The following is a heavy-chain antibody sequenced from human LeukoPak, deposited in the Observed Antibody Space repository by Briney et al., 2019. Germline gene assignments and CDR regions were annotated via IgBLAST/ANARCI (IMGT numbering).Heavy chain of an antibody. CDR2: IQEDETDA. D-gene: IGHD5-12*01. Sequence: GGSLRLSRVASGFTLSRSWMSWVRQAPGKGLEWVASIQEDETDAFYGDSVTGRFTVSRDKAKTSVLLQMDSLRPEDTAVYYCARARDYIVVDFWGQGTLVTVSS. V-gene: IGHV3-7*01. CDR3: ARARDYIVVDF. CDR1: GFTLSRSW. J-gene: IGHJ4*02.